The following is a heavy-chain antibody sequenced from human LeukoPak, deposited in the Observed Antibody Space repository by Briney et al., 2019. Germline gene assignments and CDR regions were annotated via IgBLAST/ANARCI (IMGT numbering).Heavy chain of an antibody. CDR1: GFTFSSYA. CDR3: AKDLYQALRLPVY. J-gene: IGHJ4*02. Sequence: PGGSLRLSCAASGFTFSSYAMHWVRQAPGKGLEWVAVISYDGSNKYYADSVKGRFTISRDNSKNTLYLQMNSLRAEDTAVYYCAKDLYQALRLPVYWGQGTLVTVSS. CDR2: ISYDGSNK. V-gene: IGHV3-30*04. D-gene: IGHD2-2*02.